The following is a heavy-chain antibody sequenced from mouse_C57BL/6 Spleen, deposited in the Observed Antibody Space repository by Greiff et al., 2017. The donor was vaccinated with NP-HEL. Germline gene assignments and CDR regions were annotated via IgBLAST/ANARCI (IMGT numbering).Heavy chain of an antibody. Sequence: QVQLQQSGAELVRPGSSVKLSCKASGYTFTSYWMHWVKQRPIQGLEWIGNIDPSDSETHYNQKFKDKATLTVDKSSSTAYMQLSSLTSEDSAVYYCATYGSSYVGFAYWGQGTLVTVSA. CDR1: GYTFTSYW. V-gene: IGHV1-52*01. D-gene: IGHD1-1*01. J-gene: IGHJ3*01. CDR2: IDPSDSET. CDR3: ATYGSSYVGFAY.